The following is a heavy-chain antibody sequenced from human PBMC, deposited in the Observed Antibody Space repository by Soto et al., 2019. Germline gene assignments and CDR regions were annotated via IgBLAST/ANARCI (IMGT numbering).Heavy chain of an antibody. CDR3: ARDGVRGVLARAVFFDY. V-gene: IGHV3-21*01. CDR2: ISSSSSYI. D-gene: IGHD3-10*01. J-gene: IGHJ4*02. CDR1: GFTFSSYS. Sequence: GGSLRLSCAASGFTFSSYSMNWVRQAPGKGLEWVSSISSSSSYIYYADSVKGRFTISRDNAKNSLYLQMNSLRAEDTAVYYCARDGVRGVLARAVFFDYWGQGTLVTVSS.